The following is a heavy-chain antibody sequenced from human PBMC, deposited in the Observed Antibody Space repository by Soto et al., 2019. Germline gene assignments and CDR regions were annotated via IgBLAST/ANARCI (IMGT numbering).Heavy chain of an antibody. CDR2: IWYDGSNK. Sequence: QVQLVESGGGVVQPGRSLRLSCAASGFTFSSYGMHWVRQAPGKGLEWVAVIWYDGSNKYYADSVKGRFTISRDNSKNTLYLQMNSLRAEDTAVYYCARAVSSGQKIEMNDYWGQGTLVTVSS. CDR3: ARAVSSGQKIEMNDY. J-gene: IGHJ4*02. CDR1: GFTFSSYG. V-gene: IGHV3-33*01. D-gene: IGHD3-22*01.